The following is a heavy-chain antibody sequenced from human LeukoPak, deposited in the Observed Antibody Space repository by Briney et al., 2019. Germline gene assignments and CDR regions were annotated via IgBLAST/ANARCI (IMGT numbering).Heavy chain of an antibody. D-gene: IGHD3-22*01. V-gene: IGHV4-34*01. CDR3: ARGKGAPSGYPRFYYFDY. J-gene: IGHJ4*02. CDR1: GGSFSGYS. Sequence: SETLSLTCAVYGGSFSGYSWSWIRQPPGKGLEWIGEINHSGSTNYNPSLKSRVTISVDTSKNQFSLKLSSVTAADTAVYYCARGKGAPSGYPRFYYFDYWGQGTLVTVSS. CDR2: INHSGST.